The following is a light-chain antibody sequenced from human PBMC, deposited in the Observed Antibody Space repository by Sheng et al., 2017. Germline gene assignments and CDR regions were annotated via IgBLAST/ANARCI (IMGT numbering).Light chain of an antibody. CDR1: QGISNY. CDR2: AAS. Sequence: IQLTQSPSSLSASVGDRVTITCRASQGISNYLAWYQQKPGKVPKLLIYAASTLQSGVPSRFSGSGSGTDFTLTISSLQPEDVATYYCQKYNSAQTFGQGTKVEIK. J-gene: IGKJ1*01. V-gene: IGKV1-27*01. CDR3: QKYNSAQT.